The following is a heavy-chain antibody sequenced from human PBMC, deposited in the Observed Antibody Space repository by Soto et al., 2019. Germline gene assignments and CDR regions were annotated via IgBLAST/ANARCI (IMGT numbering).Heavy chain of an antibody. CDR2: INSDGSST. J-gene: IGHJ6*02. CDR3: ARRTATYYGMDV. Sequence: VGSVRLSCAASGFTFSSYWMHWVRQAPGKGLVWVSRINSDGSSTSYADSVKGRFTISRDNAKNTLYLQMNSLRAEDTAVYYCARRTATYYGMDVWGQGTTVTVSS. V-gene: IGHV3-74*01. CDR1: GFTFSSYW.